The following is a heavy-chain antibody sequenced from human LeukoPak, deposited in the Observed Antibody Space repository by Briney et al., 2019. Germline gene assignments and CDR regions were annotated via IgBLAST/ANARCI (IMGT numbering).Heavy chain of an antibody. CDR1: GFTFSSYD. V-gene: IGHV3-13*01. J-gene: IGHJ4*02. Sequence: PGGSLRLSCAASGFTFSSYDMHWVRQATGKGLEWVSAIGTAGDTYYPGSVKGRFTVSRDSSQNTVYLQMNSLRIEDTAVYFCSRDNNWAFDYWGQGTLVTVSS. CDR3: SRDNNWAFDY. D-gene: IGHD1-1*01. CDR2: IGTAGDT.